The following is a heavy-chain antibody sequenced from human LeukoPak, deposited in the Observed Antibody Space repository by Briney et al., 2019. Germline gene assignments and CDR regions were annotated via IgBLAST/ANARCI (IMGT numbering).Heavy chain of an antibody. D-gene: IGHD3-3*01. J-gene: IGHJ4*02. V-gene: IGHV1-2*02. CDR2: INPNNGGT. Sequence: ASVKVSCKASGYTFTGYYMHWVRQAPGQGLEWMGWINPNNGGTNYAQKFQGRVTMTRDTSISTAYMELSRLRSDDTAVYYCARDYDFWSGYPDYWGQGTLVTVSS. CDR1: GYTFTGYY. CDR3: ARDYDFWSGYPDY.